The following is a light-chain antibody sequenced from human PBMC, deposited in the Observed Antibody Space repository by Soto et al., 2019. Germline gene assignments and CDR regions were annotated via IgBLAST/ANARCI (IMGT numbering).Light chain of an antibody. CDR1: SSDVGGYDY. Sequence: QSALTQPPSASGSPGQSVTISCTGTSSDVGGYDYVSWYQQHPGKAPKLMIFEVTKRPSGVPDRFSGSKSGNTASLTVSGLQAEDEADYYCSSYAGYNNGDVFGTGIKLTVL. CDR2: EVT. J-gene: IGLJ1*01. V-gene: IGLV2-8*01. CDR3: SSYAGYNNGDV.